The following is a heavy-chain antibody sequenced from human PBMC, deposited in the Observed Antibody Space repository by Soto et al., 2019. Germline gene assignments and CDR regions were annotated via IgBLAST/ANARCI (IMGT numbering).Heavy chain of an antibody. CDR3: ARLVSAAANDY. CDR2: IKQDESEK. J-gene: IGHJ4*02. V-gene: IGHV3-7*04. Sequence: EVQLVESGGGLVQPGGSLRLSCAVSGFTFSSYWMSWVRQAPGKGLEWVANIKQDESEKYYVDSVKGRFTISRDNAKNSLDLQMNSLRAEDTAVYYCARLVSAAANDYWGQGTLVIVSS. CDR1: GFTFSSYW. D-gene: IGHD1-26*01.